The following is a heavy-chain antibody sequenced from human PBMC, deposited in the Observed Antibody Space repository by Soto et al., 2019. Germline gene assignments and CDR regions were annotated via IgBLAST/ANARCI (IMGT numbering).Heavy chain of an antibody. CDR1: GYTFTSYA. Sequence: QVQLVQSGAEVKKPGASVKVSCKASGYTFTSYAMHWVRQAPGQRLEWMGWINAGNGNTKYSQKFQGRVTITRDTSASTAYMALSSLRAADTAVYYCASSYSNYALIDYYYYGMDVWGQGTTVTVSS. V-gene: IGHV1-3*01. CDR3: ASSYSNYALIDYYYYGMDV. CDR2: INAGNGNT. J-gene: IGHJ6*02. D-gene: IGHD4-4*01.